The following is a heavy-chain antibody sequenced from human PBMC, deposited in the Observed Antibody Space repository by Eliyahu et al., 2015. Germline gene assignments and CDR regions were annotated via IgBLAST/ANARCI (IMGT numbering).Heavy chain of an antibody. CDR2: IDSGGSA. V-gene: IGHV3-66*01. Sequence: EVQLVESGGDLVQPGGSLRLXCAXSGFPVSRYYMNWVRQAPGEGLEWVSVIDSGGSAYYADSVKGRFTLSRDKSKNTLYLQMDSLGVDDTAVYYCARAPYALNFGYSDYWGQGTLVTVSS. J-gene: IGHJ4*02. D-gene: IGHD3-22*01. CDR1: GFPVSRYY. CDR3: ARAPYALNFGYSDY.